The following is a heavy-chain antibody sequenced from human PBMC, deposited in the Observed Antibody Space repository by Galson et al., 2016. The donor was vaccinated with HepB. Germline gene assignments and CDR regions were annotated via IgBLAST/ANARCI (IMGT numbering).Heavy chain of an antibody. J-gene: IGHJ4*02. D-gene: IGHD6-6*01. CDR1: GFTFSNYV. V-gene: IGHV3-23*01. CDR2: ISGTGVNA. Sequence: SLRLSCAASGFTFSNYVMSWVRQAPGRGLEWVSLISGTGVNAYYADSVKGRFTISRDNSKNTLYLQMNSLRVEDTAIYYCAKGGLFGSSAVVTPLDYWGQGTLGTVSS. CDR3: AKGGLFGSSAVVTPLDY.